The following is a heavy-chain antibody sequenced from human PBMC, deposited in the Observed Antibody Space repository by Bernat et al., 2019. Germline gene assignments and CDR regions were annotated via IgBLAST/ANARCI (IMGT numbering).Heavy chain of an antibody. CDR2: ISYDGSSR. Sequence: QVQLVESGGGVVQPGGSLRLSCAASGFTFSTYGMHWVRQAPGKGLEWVAIISYDGSSRYLTDSVKGRFTISRDNSKNTLYPQMNGLRAEDTAVYYCAKDAGYSSGWAPYYYYYGMDVWGQGTTVIVSS. V-gene: IGHV3-30*18. J-gene: IGHJ6*02. D-gene: IGHD6-19*01. CDR3: AKDAGYSSGWAPYYYYYGMDV. CDR1: GFTFSTYG.